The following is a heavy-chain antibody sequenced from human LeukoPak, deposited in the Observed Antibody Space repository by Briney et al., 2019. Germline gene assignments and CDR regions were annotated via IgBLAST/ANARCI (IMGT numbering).Heavy chain of an antibody. CDR1: GFTFNSYW. CDR3: ARFISLGA. J-gene: IGHJ5*02. Sequence: QPGGSLRLSCAASGFTFNSYWMSWVRQAPGKGLEWVANIKKDGSEKNYVDSVKGRFTISRDNAKNSLYLQMDSLRAEDTAVYYCARFISLGAWGQGTLVTVSP. V-gene: IGHV3-7*01. D-gene: IGHD3-16*01. CDR2: IKKDGSEK.